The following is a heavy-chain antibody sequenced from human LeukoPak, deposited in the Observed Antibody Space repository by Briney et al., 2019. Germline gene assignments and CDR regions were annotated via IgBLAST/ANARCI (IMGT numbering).Heavy chain of an antibody. CDR2: IYSGGST. V-gene: IGHV3-53*01. CDR3: ARGGASWHLDY. CDR1: GFTVSSNY. Sequence: GGSLRLSSAASGFTVSSNYMSWVRQAPGKGLECVSVIYSGGSTYYADSVKGRFTISRDNSKNTLYLQMNSLRAEDTAVYYCARGGASWHLDYWGQGTLVTVSS. D-gene: IGHD2-2*01. J-gene: IGHJ4*02.